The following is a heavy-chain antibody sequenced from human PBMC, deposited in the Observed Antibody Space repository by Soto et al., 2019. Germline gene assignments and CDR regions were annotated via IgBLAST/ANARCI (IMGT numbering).Heavy chain of an antibody. V-gene: IGHV3-21*01. Sequence: EVQLVESGGGLVKPGGSLRLSCAASGFTFSSYSMNWVRQAPGKGLEWVSSISSSSSYIYYADSVKGRFTISRDNAKNSLYLQMNSLRAEDTAVYYCARDRAAAGGDYYYYYGMDVWGQGTTVTVSS. D-gene: IGHD6-13*01. CDR3: ARDRAAAGGDYYYYYGMDV. J-gene: IGHJ6*02. CDR1: GFTFSSYS. CDR2: ISSSSSYI.